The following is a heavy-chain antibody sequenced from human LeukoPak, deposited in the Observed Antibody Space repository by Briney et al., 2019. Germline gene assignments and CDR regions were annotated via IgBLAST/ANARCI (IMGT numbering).Heavy chain of an antibody. D-gene: IGHD2-15*01. Sequence: SETLSLTCTVSGGFSSFYYWTWIRQPSGKGLEWIGNIHTSGSTDYSPSLKSRVTMSIDTSKNQFSLRLSSVTAADTAVYYCARPGQSSWWVYFNYWGQGTLVTVSS. CDR2: IHTSGST. CDR3: ARPGQSSWWVYFNY. V-gene: IGHV4-4*09. J-gene: IGHJ4*02. CDR1: GGFSSFYY.